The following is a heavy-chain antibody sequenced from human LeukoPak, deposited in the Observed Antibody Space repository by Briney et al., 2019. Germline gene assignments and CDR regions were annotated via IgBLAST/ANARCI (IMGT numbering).Heavy chain of an antibody. CDR1: GYTFTSYW. J-gene: IGHJ5*02. CDR3: ARGGRLSSDGSWTWFDP. D-gene: IGHD2-15*01. Sequence: GESLKISCKGSGYTFTSYWIGWVRQMPGKGLEWMGIIYPGDSDTRYSPSFQGQVTMSVDKSISTAYVQWSSLKASDTAMYYCARGGRLSSDGSWTWFDPWGQGTLVTVSS. CDR2: IYPGDSDT. V-gene: IGHV5-51*01.